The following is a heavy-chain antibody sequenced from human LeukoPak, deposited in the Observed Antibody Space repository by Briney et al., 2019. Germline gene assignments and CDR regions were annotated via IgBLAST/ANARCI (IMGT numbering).Heavy chain of an antibody. D-gene: IGHD2-2*01. V-gene: IGHV1-69*05. CDR2: IIPIFGTA. Sequence: SVKVSCKASGGTFSSYAISWVRQAPGQGLEWMGGIIPIFGTANYAQKFQGRVTITTDESTSTAYMELSSLRSEDTAVYYCASTFRLVPAAPFDYWGQGTLVTVSS. CDR3: ASTFRLVPAAPFDY. J-gene: IGHJ4*02. CDR1: GGTFSSYA.